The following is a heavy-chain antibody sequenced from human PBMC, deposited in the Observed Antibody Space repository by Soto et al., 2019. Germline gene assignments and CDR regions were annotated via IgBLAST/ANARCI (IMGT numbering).Heavy chain of an antibody. CDR3: ARPRPNFGAVDS. J-gene: IGHJ4*02. V-gene: IGHV4-38-2*01. CDR1: GYSITSSTF. D-gene: IGHD3-10*01. CDR2: IHLGGTT. Sequence: PSETLSLTCAVSGYSITSSTFWGCIRQPPGKGLEWIGSIHLGGTTYYDPSLKSRVTILLDTSRNEFSLKLSSVTAADTAVYYCARPRPNFGAVDSWGQGTLVTVSS.